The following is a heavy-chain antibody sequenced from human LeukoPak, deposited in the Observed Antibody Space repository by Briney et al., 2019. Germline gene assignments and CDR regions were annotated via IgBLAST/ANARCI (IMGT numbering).Heavy chain of an antibody. CDR1: GFTFSSYG. CDR2: IWYDGSNK. Sequence: GGSLRLSCAASGFTFSSYGMHWVRQAPGKGLEWVAVIWYDGSNKYYADSVKGRFTISRDNSKNTLYLQMNSLRAEDTAVYYCARDPSSDFWSGYPDYWGQGTLVTVSS. J-gene: IGHJ4*02. CDR3: ARDPSSDFWSGYPDY. D-gene: IGHD3-3*01. V-gene: IGHV3-33*01.